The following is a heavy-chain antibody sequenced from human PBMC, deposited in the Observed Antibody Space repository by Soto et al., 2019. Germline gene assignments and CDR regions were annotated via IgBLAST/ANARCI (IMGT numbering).Heavy chain of an antibody. CDR1: GGTFSSYA. J-gene: IGHJ2*01. CDR3: ARVVPGGRYFDL. D-gene: IGHD1-26*01. Sequence: QVQLVQSGAEVKKPGSSVKVSCKASGGTFSSYAISWVRQAPGQGLEWMGGIIPIFGTANYAQKFQGRVTITADESTSTAYMALSSVRSEDTAVYYCARVVPGGRYFDLWGRGTLVTVSS. CDR2: IIPIFGTA. V-gene: IGHV1-69*01.